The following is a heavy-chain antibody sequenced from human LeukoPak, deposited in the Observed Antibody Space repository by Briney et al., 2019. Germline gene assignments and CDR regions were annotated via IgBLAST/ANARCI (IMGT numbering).Heavy chain of an antibody. Sequence: GGSLRLSCAASGFTVSSNYMNWVRQAPGKGLEWVGFITSKAYGGTTQYAASVKDRFTISRDDSKSIAYLQMTSLKTEDTAVYYCTRMMYCSGGSCSFDYWGQGTLVTVSS. CDR3: TRMMYCSGGSCSFDY. CDR2: ITSKAYGGTT. J-gene: IGHJ4*02. D-gene: IGHD2-15*01. CDR1: GFTVSSNY. V-gene: IGHV3-49*04.